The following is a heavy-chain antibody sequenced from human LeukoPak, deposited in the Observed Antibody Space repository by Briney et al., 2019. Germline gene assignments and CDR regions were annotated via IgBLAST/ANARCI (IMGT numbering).Heavy chain of an antibody. CDR2: INPSGGST. D-gene: IGHD1-26*01. CDR1: GYTFTGYY. J-gene: IGHJ6*02. Sequence: ASVKVSCKASGYTFTGYYIHWVRQAPGQGLEWMGIINPSGGSTSYAQKFQGRVTMTRDTSTSTVYMELSSLRSEDTAVYYCARSGVGGTYYYYYYYGMDVWGQGTTVTVSS. CDR3: ARSGVGGTYYYYYYYGMDV. V-gene: IGHV1-46*01.